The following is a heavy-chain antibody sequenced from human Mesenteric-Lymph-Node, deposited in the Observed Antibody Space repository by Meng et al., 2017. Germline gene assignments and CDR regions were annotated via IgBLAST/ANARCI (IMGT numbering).Heavy chain of an antibody. Sequence: ASVKVSCKASGDTFINYDINWVRQATGQGLEWMGWMSPHSGYTGYAPMFQGRHTITRNTSISTVYMELSNLRSDDTAVYYCATSSNGFPDWGQGTLVTVSS. D-gene: IGHD6-19*01. J-gene: IGHJ4*02. V-gene: IGHV1-8*03. CDR3: ATSSNGFPD. CDR2: MSPHSGYT. CDR1: GDTFINYD.